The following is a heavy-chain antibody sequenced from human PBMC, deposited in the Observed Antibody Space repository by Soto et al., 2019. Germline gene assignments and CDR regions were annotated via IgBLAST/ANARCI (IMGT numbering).Heavy chain of an antibody. J-gene: IGHJ6*02. CDR2: ISSSGSTI. D-gene: IGHD2-15*01. Sequence: PGGSLRLSCAASGFTFSSYEMNWVRQAPGKGLEWVSYISSSGSTIYYADSVKGRFTISRDNAKNSLYLQMNSLRAEDTAVYYCARDKGCSGGSCYSDYYYGMDVWGQGTTVTSP. CDR1: GFTFSSYE. CDR3: ARDKGCSGGSCYSDYYYGMDV. V-gene: IGHV3-48*03.